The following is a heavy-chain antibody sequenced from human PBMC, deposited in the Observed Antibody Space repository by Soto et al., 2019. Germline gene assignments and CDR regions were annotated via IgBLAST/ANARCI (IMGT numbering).Heavy chain of an antibody. J-gene: IGHJ4*02. CDR2: MYNTGST. CDR1: GGSISGYY. V-gene: IGHV4-59*01. CDR3: ARDTGY. D-gene: IGHD1-1*01. Sequence: SETLSLTCTVSGGSISGYYWSWIRQPPGKGLEWIGYMYNTGSTVYNPSFKSRVTISVDTSKNQFSLKLNSVTAADTAVYYCARDTGYWGQGTLVPVSS.